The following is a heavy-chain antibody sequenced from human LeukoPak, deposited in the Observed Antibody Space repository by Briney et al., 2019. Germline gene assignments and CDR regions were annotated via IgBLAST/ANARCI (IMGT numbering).Heavy chain of an antibody. CDR1: RFTFRDYY. J-gene: IGHJ4*02. CDR3: AAERGSYGAGTH. CDR2: ISSSSSYT. D-gene: IGHD1-26*01. V-gene: IGHV3-11*03. Sequence: PGGSLTLSCAASRFTFRDYYMSWLRQAPGKGLEWVSYISSSSSYTNYADSVKGRFTISRDNAKNSLYLQMNRLRAEDTAVYYCAAERGSYGAGTHWGQGTLVTVSS.